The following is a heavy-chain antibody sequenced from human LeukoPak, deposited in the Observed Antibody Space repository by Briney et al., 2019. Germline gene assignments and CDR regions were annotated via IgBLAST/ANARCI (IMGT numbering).Heavy chain of an antibody. Sequence: ASVKVSCKASGYTFTSYYMHRVRQAPGQGLEWMGIINPSGGSTSYAQKLQGRVTMTTDTSTSTAYMELRSLRSDDTAVYYCARVVSSTSIDYFDYWGQGTLVTVSS. D-gene: IGHD2-2*01. V-gene: IGHV1-46*01. CDR1: GYTFTSYY. CDR3: ARVVSSTSIDYFDY. CDR2: INPSGGST. J-gene: IGHJ4*02.